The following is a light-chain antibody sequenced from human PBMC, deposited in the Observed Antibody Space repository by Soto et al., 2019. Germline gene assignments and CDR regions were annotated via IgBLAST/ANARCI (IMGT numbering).Light chain of an antibody. CDR3: QPRSNWPGGIT. CDR1: QSVSSY. V-gene: IGKV3-11*01. CDR2: DAS. Sequence: EIVLTHSPATLSLSPGEKATLSCRASQSVSSYLAWYQQKPGQAPRLLIYDASNRATGIPARFSGSGSGTDFTLTISSLEPEDFAVYYCQPRSNWPGGITFGQGTRLEIK. J-gene: IGKJ5*01.